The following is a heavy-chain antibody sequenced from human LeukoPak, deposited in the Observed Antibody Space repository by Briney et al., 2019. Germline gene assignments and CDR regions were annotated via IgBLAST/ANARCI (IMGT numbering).Heavy chain of an antibody. V-gene: IGHV4-34*01. CDR2: INHSGGT. J-gene: IGHJ3*02. CDR3: ARDANYYDSSGYSVDAFDI. CDR1: GGSFSGYY. Sequence: SETLSLTCAVYGGSFSGYYWSWIRQPPGKGLEWIGEINHSGGTNYNPSLKSRVTISVDTSKNQFSLKLSSVTAADTAVYYCARDANYYDSSGYSVDAFDIWGQGTMVTVSS. D-gene: IGHD3-22*01.